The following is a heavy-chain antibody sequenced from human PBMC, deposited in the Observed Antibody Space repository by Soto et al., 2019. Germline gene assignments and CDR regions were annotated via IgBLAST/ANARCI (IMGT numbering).Heavy chain of an antibody. CDR3: ARSGDSSGWYIGDY. D-gene: IGHD6-19*01. V-gene: IGHV3-30-3*01. CDR1: GFTFSSYA. J-gene: IGHJ4*02. CDR2: ISYDGSNK. Sequence: QVQLVESGGGVVQPGRSLRLSCAASGFTFSSYAMHWVRQAPGKGLEWVAVISYDGSNKYYADSVKGRFTISRDNSKNTLYLQMNSLRAEDTAVYYCARSGDSSGWYIGDYWGQGTLVTVSS.